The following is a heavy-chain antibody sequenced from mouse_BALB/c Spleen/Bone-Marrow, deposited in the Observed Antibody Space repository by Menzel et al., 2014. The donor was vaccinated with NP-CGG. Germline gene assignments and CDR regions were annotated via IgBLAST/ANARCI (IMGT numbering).Heavy chain of an antibody. D-gene: IGHD2-4*01. CDR1: GYTFIDYE. V-gene: IGHV1-15*01. J-gene: IGHJ3*01. Sequence: GQLVESGAELVRPGASVKLSCKALGYTFIDYEIHWVKQTPVHGLEWIGATHPGSGGTAYNQKFKGKATLTADKYSSTVYMELSSLTSEDSVVYYCARDDYDAIAYWGQGTLVTVSA. CDR3: ARDDYDAIAY. CDR2: THPGSGGT.